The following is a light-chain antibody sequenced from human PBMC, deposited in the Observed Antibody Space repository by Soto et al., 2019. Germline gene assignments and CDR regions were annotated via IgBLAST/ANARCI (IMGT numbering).Light chain of an antibody. J-gene: IGKJ4*01. CDR3: QQYGSSPLT. CDR1: QSLSSSY. Sequence: EVVLTQSPGTLSFSPGERATLSCRASQSLSSSYLAWYQQKPGQAPRLLIYGASSRATGIPDRFNGSGSGTDFTLTISRLEPEDFVVYYCQQYGSSPLTFGGGTKVDIK. CDR2: GAS. V-gene: IGKV3-20*01.